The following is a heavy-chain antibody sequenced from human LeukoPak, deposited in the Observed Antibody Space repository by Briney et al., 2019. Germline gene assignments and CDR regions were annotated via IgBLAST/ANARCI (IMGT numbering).Heavy chain of an antibody. D-gene: IGHD3-22*01. CDR1: GFTFSSYA. J-gene: IGHJ4*02. CDR2: ISGSGGST. V-gene: IGHV3-23*01. Sequence: GGSLRLSCAASGFTFSSYAMSWVRQAPGKGLEWVSAISGSGGSTYYADSVKGRFTISRGNSKNTLYLQMNSLRAEDTAVYYCAKDSYYYDSSGYSHWGQGTLVTVSS. CDR3: AKDSYYYDSSGYSH.